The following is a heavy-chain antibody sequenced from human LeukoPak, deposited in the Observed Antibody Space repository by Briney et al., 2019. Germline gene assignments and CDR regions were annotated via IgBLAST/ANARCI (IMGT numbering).Heavy chain of an antibody. CDR3: PKDFGSYGDGQLGY. CDR1: GLTFSTYA. J-gene: IGHJ4*02. Sequence: QPGGSLRLSCAASGLTFSTYAMSWVRQAPGKGLEWVSGISGSGSSTYYADSVKGRFTISRDNSKNTLYLQMSSLRAEDTAVYYCPKDFGSYGDGQLGYWAQRTLVSVSS. V-gene: IGHV3-23*01. D-gene: IGHD5-18*01. CDR2: ISGSGSST.